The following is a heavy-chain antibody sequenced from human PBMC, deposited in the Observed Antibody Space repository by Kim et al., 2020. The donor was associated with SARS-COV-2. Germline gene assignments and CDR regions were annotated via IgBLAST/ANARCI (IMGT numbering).Heavy chain of an antibody. Sequence: RDGTNYAQKFQCRVTMTRDTSLRTAYMELSSLRSDETAVYYCARAKLDYWGQGTLVTVSS. CDR3: ARAKLDY. CDR2: RDGT. J-gene: IGHJ4*02. V-gene: IGHV1-2*02.